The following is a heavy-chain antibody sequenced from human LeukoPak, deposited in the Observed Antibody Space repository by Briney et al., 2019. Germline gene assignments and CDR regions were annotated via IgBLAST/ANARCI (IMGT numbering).Heavy chain of an antibody. CDR2: INAGNGDT. J-gene: IGHJ4*02. CDR3: AREGDGGYDYWNY. D-gene: IGHD5-12*01. Sequence: ASVKVSCKASGYTFTTYAMHWVRQAPGQRLEWMGWINAGNGDTKYSQKFQGRVTITRDTSASTAYMELSSLRSEDTAVYYCAREGDGGYDYWNYWGQGTLVTVSS. V-gene: IGHV1-3*01. CDR1: GYTFTTYA.